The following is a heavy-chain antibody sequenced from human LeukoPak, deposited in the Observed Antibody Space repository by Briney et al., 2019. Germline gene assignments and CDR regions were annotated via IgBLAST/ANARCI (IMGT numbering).Heavy chain of an antibody. V-gene: IGHV3-9*01. CDR1: GFTFDDYA. CDR3: AKGLYDSSGYPDH. J-gene: IGHJ4*02. Sequence: GGSLRLSCAASGFTFDDYAMHWVRQAPGKGLEWVSGISWNSGSIGYADSVKGRFTISRDNAKNSLYLQMNSLRAEDTALYYCAKGLYDSSGYPDHWGQGTLVTVSS. D-gene: IGHD3-22*01. CDR2: ISWNSGSI.